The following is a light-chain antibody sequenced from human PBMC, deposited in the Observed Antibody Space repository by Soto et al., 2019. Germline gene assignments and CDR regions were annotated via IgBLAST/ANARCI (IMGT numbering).Light chain of an antibody. CDR2: RND. CDR1: NSNMGRNY. CDR3: ADWDNSLNGVA. V-gene: IGLV1-47*01. Sequence: QYVLTQTPSACGTPGQRVTISCSGSNSNMGRNYVYWYQQVPGTAPKLLMYRNDVRPSGVPDRFTGSKSGTSASLAISGLRSEDEADYYCADWDNSLNGVAFGGGTKLTV. J-gene: IGLJ2*01.